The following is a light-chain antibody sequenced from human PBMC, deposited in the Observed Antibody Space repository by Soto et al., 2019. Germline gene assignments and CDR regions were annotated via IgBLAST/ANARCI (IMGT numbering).Light chain of an antibody. V-gene: IGKV3-11*01. CDR1: QSVSSY. Sequence: EIVLTQSPATLSLSPGERATLSCRASQSVSSYLAWYQQKPGQAPRLLIYDASNRATRIPASFSGSGSGTDFTLTSSSLEPEEFAGYCCLQRSNWLWTFGQGTKVEIK. CDR3: LQRSNWLWT. J-gene: IGKJ1*01. CDR2: DAS.